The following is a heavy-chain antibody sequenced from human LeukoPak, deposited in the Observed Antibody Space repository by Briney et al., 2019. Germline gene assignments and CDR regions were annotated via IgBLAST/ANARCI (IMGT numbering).Heavy chain of an antibody. J-gene: IGHJ4*02. CDR2: IKRDGSEK. CDR3: ARDLVGATRD. CDR1: GFTFSSYW. V-gene: IGHV3-7*01. Sequence: GGSLRLSCAASGFTFSSYWMTWVRQAPGKGLEWVANIKRDGSEKHYVDSVKGRFTISRDNAKNSLYLQMNSLRAEDTAVYYCARDLVGATRDWGQGTLVTVSS. D-gene: IGHD1-26*01.